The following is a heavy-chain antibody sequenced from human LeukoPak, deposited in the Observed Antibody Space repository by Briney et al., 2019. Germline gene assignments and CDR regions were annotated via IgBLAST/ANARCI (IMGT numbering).Heavy chain of an antibody. CDR1: GFTFSNAW. J-gene: IGHJ4*02. D-gene: IGHD3-22*01. CDR2: IKSKTDGGTT. CDR3: TTDPYDSSGYYSLVGY. V-gene: IGHV3-15*01. Sequence: PGGSLRLSXAASGFTFSNAWMSWVRQAPGKGMEWVGRIKSKTDGGTTDYAAPVKGRSTISRDDSKNTLYLQMNSLKTEDTAVYYCTTDPYDSSGYYSLVGYWGQGTLVTVSS.